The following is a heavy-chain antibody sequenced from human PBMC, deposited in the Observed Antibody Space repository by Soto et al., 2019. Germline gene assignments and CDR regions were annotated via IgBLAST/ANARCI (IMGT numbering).Heavy chain of an antibody. Sequence: PGGSLRLSCAASGFTFSGYWVHWVRQVPGKGLIWVSRISDDGSTTTYADSVKGRFTISRDNAKNTLYLQMNSLRADDTGLYYCTRGPRVSSTGTGAHWGQGTLVTVSS. CDR3: TRGPRVSSTGTGAH. J-gene: IGHJ4*02. CDR1: GFTFSGYW. D-gene: IGHD1-1*01. V-gene: IGHV3-74*01. CDR2: ISDDGSTT.